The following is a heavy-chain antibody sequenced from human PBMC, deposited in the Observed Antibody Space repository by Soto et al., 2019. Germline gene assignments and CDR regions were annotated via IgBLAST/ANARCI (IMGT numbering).Heavy chain of an antibody. D-gene: IGHD3-16*01. V-gene: IGHV1-69*01. Sequence: QVPLVQSGAEVKKTGSSVKVSCKTSGGTFSTFGISWVRQAPGQGLEWMGGIIPFFGTAEYSQKLEDRITITADESTNTVYMDLRSLTSEDTAIYYCARTAPMDAGDKYYYDFWGQGALVTVSS. CDR3: ARTAPMDAGDKYYYDF. CDR2: IIPFFGTA. J-gene: IGHJ4*02. CDR1: GGTFSTFG.